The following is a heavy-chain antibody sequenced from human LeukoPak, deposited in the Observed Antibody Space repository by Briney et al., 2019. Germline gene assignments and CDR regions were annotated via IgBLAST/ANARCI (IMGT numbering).Heavy chain of an antibody. D-gene: IGHD2-2*01. V-gene: IGHV4-39*01. J-gene: IGHJ4*02. CDR1: GRSISSRTYY. CDR3: ARQYCSSTTCYDLFDY. Sequence: SETLSLTCSVSGRSISSRTYYWGWIRQPPGKGLEWIGTIYYDGTTYYNPSLKGRVTISVDTSKNQFSLKLSSVTAADTALYYCARQYCSSTTCYDLFDYWGQGTLVTVSS. CDR2: IYYDGTT.